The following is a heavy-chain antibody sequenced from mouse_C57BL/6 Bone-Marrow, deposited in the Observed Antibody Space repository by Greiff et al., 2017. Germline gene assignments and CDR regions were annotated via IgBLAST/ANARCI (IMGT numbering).Heavy chain of an antibody. Sequence: EVHLVESGAGLVKPGGSLTLSCAASGFTFSSYAMSWVRQTPEKRLAWVAYISSGGDYIYYADTVKGRVTISRDKSRNTLYLQMSSLKSEDTAMYYCTRDRFDYGGQGTTLTVSS. J-gene: IGHJ2*01. CDR3: TRDRFDY. V-gene: IGHV5-9-1*02. CDR1: GFTFSSYA. CDR2: ISSGGDYI.